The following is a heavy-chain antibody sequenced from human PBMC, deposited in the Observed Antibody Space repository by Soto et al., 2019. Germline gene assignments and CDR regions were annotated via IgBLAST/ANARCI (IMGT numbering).Heavy chain of an antibody. CDR1: GYAFSNNF. CDR3: ARALRNGYFYGMEI. D-gene: IGHD2-8*01. CDR2: INPTTGLT. V-gene: IGHV1-46*01. J-gene: IGHJ6*04. Sequence: ASVKISCKASGYAFSNNFMHWVRQAPAQGLEWMGVINPTTGLTSNAQKFQGRITMTSDTSSSTAYMELSSLRSEDTAVYYCARALRNGYFYGMEIWGKGTKVTVSS.